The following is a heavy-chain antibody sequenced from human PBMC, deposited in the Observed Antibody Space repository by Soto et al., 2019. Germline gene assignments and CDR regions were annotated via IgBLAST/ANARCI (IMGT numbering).Heavy chain of an antibody. CDR1: GGSISSGGYY. CDR3: AISGYSRGY. CDR2: IYYSGST. J-gene: IGHJ4*02. V-gene: IGHV4-31*03. D-gene: IGHD3-22*01. Sequence: PSETLSLTCTVSGGSISSGGYYWSWIRQHPGKGLEWIGYIYYSGSTYYNPSLKSRVTISVDTSKNPFSLKLSSVTAADTAAYYCAISGYSRGYWGQGTLVTVSS.